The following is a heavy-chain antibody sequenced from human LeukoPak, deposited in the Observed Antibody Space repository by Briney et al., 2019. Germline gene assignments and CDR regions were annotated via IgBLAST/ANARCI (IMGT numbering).Heavy chain of an antibody. V-gene: IGHV4-59*01. CDR1: GGSISSYY. J-gene: IGHJ4*02. Sequence: LETLSLTCTVSGGSISSYYWSWIRQPPGKGLEWIGYIYYSGSTNYNPSLKSRVTISVDTSKNQFSLKLSSVTAADTAVYYCARYGTDYYDSSGSKFDYWGQGTLVTVSS. CDR2: IYYSGST. CDR3: ARYGTDYYDSSGSKFDY. D-gene: IGHD3-22*01.